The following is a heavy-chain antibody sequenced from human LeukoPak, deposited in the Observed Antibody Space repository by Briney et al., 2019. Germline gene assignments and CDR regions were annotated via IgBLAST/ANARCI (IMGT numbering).Heavy chain of an antibody. CDR1: GFPFDEHA. J-gene: IGHJ3*01. Sequence: PGGSLRLSCAASGFPFDEHAMHWVRQAPGKGLEWVSGISYSSETIGYVDSVKGRFTISRDNVRKSLYLQMNSPRIEDTALYYCAKDRGGGSQLGDAYDVWGQGTMVSVSS. CDR3: AKDRGGGSQLGDAYDV. CDR2: ISYSSETI. V-gene: IGHV3-9*01. D-gene: IGHD5-24*01.